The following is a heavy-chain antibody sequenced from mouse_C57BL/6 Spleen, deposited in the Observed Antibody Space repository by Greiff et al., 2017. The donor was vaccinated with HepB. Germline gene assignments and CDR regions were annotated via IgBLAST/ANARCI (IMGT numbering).Heavy chain of an antibody. D-gene: IGHD1-1*01. Sequence: QVQLQQPGAELVRPGTSVKLSCKASGYTFTSYWMHWVKQRPGQGLEWIGVIDPSDSYTNYNQKFKGKATLTVDTSSSTAYMQLSSLTSEDSAVYYCARGRTVVGYFDVWGTGTTVTVSS. CDR3: ARGRTVVGYFDV. J-gene: IGHJ1*03. V-gene: IGHV1-59*01. CDR2: IDPSDSYT. CDR1: GYTFTSYW.